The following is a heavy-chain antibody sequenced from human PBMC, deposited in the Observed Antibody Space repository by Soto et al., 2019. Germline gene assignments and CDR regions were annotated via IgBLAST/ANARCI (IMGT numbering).Heavy chain of an antibody. V-gene: IGHV1-18*04. D-gene: IGHD3-3*01. Sequence: ASVKVSCKASGYSFTTYDISWLRQAPGQGLEWMGRISPYNGNTNYAQNFQDRVTMTADTSSSTAYMKLRGLRSDDTAIYYCATSYDSGFDPWGQGTLVTVSS. CDR1: GYSFTTYD. CDR2: ISPYNGNT. J-gene: IGHJ5*02. CDR3: ATSYDSGFDP.